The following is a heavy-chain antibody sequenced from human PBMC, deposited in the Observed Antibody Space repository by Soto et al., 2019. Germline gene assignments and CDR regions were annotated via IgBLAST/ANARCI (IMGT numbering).Heavy chain of an antibody. Sequence: TLSLTCTVSGGSISSGDYYWSWIRQPPGKGLEWIGYIYYSGSTYYNPSLKSRVTISVDTSKNQFSLKLSSVTAADTAVYYCARVVRYCSGGSCPNWFDPWGQGTLVTVSS. J-gene: IGHJ5*02. D-gene: IGHD2-15*01. CDR3: ARVVRYCSGGSCPNWFDP. CDR1: GGSISSGDYY. V-gene: IGHV4-30-4*01. CDR2: IYYSGST.